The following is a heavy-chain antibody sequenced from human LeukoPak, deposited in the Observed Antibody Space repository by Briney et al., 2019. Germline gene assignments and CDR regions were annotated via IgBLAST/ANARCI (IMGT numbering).Heavy chain of an antibody. CDR2: IKQDGSEK. D-gene: IGHD3-22*01. V-gene: IGHV3-7*01. CDR3: ARGSDDSSGFYNPFYFDY. Sequence: GGSLRLSCAASGFTFSDYYMSWVRQAPGKGLEWVANIKQDGSEKYYVDSVKGRFTISRDNARKSLYLQMNSLRVEDTAVYYCARGSDDSSGFYNPFYFDYWGQGTPVTVSS. CDR1: GFTFSDYY. J-gene: IGHJ4*02.